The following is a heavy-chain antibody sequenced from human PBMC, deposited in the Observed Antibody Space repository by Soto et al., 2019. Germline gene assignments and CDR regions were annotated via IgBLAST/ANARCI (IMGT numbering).Heavy chain of an antibody. CDR2: ISNGGAYT. Sequence: GGSLRLSCAASGFTFSGYAMSWVRQAPGKGLDWVSAISNGGAYTYIANSVKGRFTISRDNSKNTLYLQMNNLRAEDTAIYYCAKGSSGRRPYFFDFWGRGALVTVSS. J-gene: IGHJ4*02. D-gene: IGHD3-10*01. CDR1: GFTFSGYA. CDR3: AKGSSGRRPYFFDF. V-gene: IGHV3-23*01.